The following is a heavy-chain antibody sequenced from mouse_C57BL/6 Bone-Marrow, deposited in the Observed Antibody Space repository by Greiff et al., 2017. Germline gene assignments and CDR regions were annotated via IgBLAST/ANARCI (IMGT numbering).Heavy chain of an antibody. V-gene: IGHV14-4*01. CDR1: GFNIKDDY. J-gene: IGHJ4*01. Sequence: EVQLQQSGAELVRPGASVKLSCTASGFNIKDDYMHWVKQRPEQGLEWIGWIDPENGDTEYASKFQGKATITADTSSNTAYLQLSSLTSEYTAVYYCTKRWLLLAMDYWGQGTSVTVSS. CDR2: IDPENGDT. D-gene: IGHD2-3*01. CDR3: TKRWLLLAMDY.